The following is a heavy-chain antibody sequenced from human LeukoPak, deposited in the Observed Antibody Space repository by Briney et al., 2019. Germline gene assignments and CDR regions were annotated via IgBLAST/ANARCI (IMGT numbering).Heavy chain of an antibody. D-gene: IGHD6-13*01. V-gene: IGHV1-24*01. CDR1: GYTLTELS. CDR2: FDPEDGET. J-gene: IGHJ1*01. Sequence: ASVKVSCKVSGYTLTELSMHWVRQAPGKGLEWMGGFDPEDGETIYAQKFQGRVTMTGDTSTDTAYMELSSLRSEDTAVYYCATAFAHASYSSSWSIFAEYFQHWGQGTLVTVSS. CDR3: ATAFAHASYSSSWSIFAEYFQH.